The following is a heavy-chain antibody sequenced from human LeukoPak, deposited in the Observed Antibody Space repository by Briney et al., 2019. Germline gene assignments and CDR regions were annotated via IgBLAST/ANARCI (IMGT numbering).Heavy chain of an antibody. CDR3: ARDQISSSLYKEPLDY. J-gene: IGHJ4*02. CDR2: ISSTSSTI. CDR1: GFTFSTYN. V-gene: IGHV3-48*02. Sequence: GGSLRLSCAASGFTFSTYNMNWVRQAPGKGLEWVSYISSTSSTIHYADSVKGRFTISRDNAKNSPYLQMNSLRDEDTAMYYCARDQISSSLYKEPLDYWGQGTLVTVSS. D-gene: IGHD6-13*01.